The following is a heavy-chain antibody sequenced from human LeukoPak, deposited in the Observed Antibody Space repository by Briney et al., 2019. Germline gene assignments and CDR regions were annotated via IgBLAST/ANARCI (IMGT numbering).Heavy chain of an antibody. Sequence: VGPLRPSWADPGVGLKDNYLSWIRQEKEKGLEWVSFINVNGGAMYYADFVKGRFTISRDNSKNTLYLQMNSLRAEDTAVYYCARDKSLRFLEWLPPGGFDYWGQGTLVTVSS. D-gene: IGHD3-3*01. V-gene: IGHV3-11*04. CDR3: ARDKSLRFLEWLPPGGFDY. CDR2: INVNGGAM. J-gene: IGHJ4*02. CDR1: GVGLKDNY.